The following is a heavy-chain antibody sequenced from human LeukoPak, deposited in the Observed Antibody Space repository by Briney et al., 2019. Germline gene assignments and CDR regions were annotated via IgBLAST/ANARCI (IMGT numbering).Heavy chain of an antibody. CDR1: GGSISSYY. J-gene: IGHJ6*03. D-gene: IGHD6-13*01. V-gene: IGHV4-59*01. CDR2: IYYSGYT. Sequence: SSETLSLTCTVSGGSISSYYWSWIRQPPGKGLEWIGYIYYSGYTNYNPSLKSRVTISVDTSKNQFSLKLSSVTAADTAVYYCARGQQDYYYMDVWGKGTTVTVSS. CDR3: ARGQQDYYYMDV.